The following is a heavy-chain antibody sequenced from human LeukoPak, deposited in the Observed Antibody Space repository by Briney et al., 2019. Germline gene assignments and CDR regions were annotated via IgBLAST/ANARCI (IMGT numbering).Heavy chain of an antibody. CDR1: GFTFSSYG. CDR3: AKGPVLLWFGDPNGGAFDI. Sequence: PRGSLRLSCAASGFTFSSYGMHWVRQAPGKGLEWVAVISYDGSNKYYADSVKGRFTISRDNSKNTLYLQMNSLRAEDTAVYYCAKGPVLLWFGDPNGGAFDIWGQGTMVTVSS. V-gene: IGHV3-30*18. J-gene: IGHJ3*02. D-gene: IGHD3-10*01. CDR2: ISYDGSNK.